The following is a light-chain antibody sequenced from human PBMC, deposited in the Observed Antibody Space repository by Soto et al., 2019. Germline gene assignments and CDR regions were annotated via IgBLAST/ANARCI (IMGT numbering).Light chain of an antibody. CDR3: QQFHAYPLT. CDR1: HGISDY. V-gene: IGKV1-9*01. Sequence: DIQLTQSPSFLSASVGDRVTISCRASHGISDYLAWYQQKPGKAPKLLIYGASTLQSGVPSRVSGSASGTEFTLTISSLQPEDFATYFCQQFHAYPLTFGGGTNLEIK. CDR2: GAS. J-gene: IGKJ4*01.